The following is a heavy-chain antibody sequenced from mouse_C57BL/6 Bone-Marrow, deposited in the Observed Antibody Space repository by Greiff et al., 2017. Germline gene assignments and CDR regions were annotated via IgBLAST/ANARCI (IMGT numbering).Heavy chain of an antibody. CDR2: IYPGDGDT. CDR1: GYAFSSYW. D-gene: IGHD2-12*01. Sequence: VQLQQSGPELVKPGASVKISCKASGYAFSSYWMDWVKQRPGKGLEWIGRIYPGDGDTNYNGKFKGKATLTADKSSSTAYMQLSSLTSEDSAVYFCASNDDCAYWDQGTLVTVSA. V-gene: IGHV1-82*01. CDR3: ASNDDCAY. J-gene: IGHJ3*01.